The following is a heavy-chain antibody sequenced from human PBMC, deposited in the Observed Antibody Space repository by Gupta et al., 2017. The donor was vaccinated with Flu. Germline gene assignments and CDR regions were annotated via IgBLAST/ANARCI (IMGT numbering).Heavy chain of an antibody. V-gene: IGHV4-30-4*01. J-gene: IGHJ6*03. Sequence: PPGKGLEWIGYIYYSGSTYYKPSLKRRVTISVDTSKNQFSLKLSSVTAADTAVYYCDREANGDYYYYYYMDVWGKGTTVTVSS. CDR3: DREANGDYYYYYYMDV. D-gene: IGHD4-17*01. CDR2: IYYSGST.